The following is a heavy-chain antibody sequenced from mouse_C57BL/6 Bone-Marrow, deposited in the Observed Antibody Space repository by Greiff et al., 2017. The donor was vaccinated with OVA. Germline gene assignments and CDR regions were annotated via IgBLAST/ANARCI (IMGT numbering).Heavy chain of an antibody. D-gene: IGHD1-1*01. CDR1: GSNIKDYY. Sequence: EVQLQESGAELVRPGASVKLSCTASGSNIKDYYMHWVKQRPEQGLEWIGWIDPENGDTEYASKFQGKATITADTSSNTAYLQLSSLTSEDTAVYYYTTDHYDSGLRLNFDFCGRGTTITVSS. V-gene: IGHV14-4*01. CDR2: IDPENGDT. J-gene: IGHJ1*03. CDR3: TTDHYDSGLRLNFDF.